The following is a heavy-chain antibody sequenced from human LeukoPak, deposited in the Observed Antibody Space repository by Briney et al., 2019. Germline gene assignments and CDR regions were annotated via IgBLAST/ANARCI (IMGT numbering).Heavy chain of an antibody. J-gene: IGHJ4*02. CDR3: ARGGHTDYSGAGSFEF. Sequence: ASVKVSCKAPGHTFNDYYVYLVRQAPGQGLEWMAWIKPNSGDTNYAQNFLGRVTVTRDTSIATAYMELSGVNTDDTAVYFCARGGHTDYSGAGSFEFWGQGSRVTVSS. D-gene: IGHD3-10*01. CDR1: GHTFNDYY. V-gene: IGHV1-2*02. CDR2: IKPNSGDT.